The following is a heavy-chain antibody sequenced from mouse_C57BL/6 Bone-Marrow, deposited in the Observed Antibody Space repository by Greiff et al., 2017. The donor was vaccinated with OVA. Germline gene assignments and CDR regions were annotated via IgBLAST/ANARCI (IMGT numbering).Heavy chain of an antibody. Sequence: EVQLVESGAELVRPGASVKLSCTASGFNIKDDYMHWVKQRPEQGLEWIGWIDPENGDTEYASKFQGKATITADTSSNTAYLQLSSLTSEDTAVYYCTFYAMDYWGQGTSVTVSS. J-gene: IGHJ4*01. CDR1: GFNIKDDY. CDR2: IDPENGDT. CDR3: TFYAMDY. V-gene: IGHV14-4*01.